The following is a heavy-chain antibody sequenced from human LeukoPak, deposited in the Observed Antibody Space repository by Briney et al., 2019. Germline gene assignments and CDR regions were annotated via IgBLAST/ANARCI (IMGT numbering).Heavy chain of an antibody. CDR1: GGSISSYY. D-gene: IGHD2-15*01. J-gene: IGHJ4*02. CDR2: IYYSGST. Sequence: PSETLSLTCTVSGGSISSYYWSWIRQPPGKGLEWIGYIYYSGSTNYNPSLKSRVTISVDTSKNQFPLKLSSVTAADTAVYYCARAGDYCSGGSCYLDYWGQGTLVTVSS. V-gene: IGHV4-59*01. CDR3: ARAGDYCSGGSCYLDY.